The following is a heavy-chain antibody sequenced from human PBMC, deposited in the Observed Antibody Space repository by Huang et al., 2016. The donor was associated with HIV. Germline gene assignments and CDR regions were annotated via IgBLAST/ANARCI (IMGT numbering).Heavy chain of an antibody. Sequence: QLQLQESGPGLVKPSETLSLTCTVSGGSIRSSSYYWGWVRQPPGKGLEWIGSIYYSGRSTYYNPSLKSRVTISGDTSKNQCSLKLSSVTAAHTAVYYCARLSSGWSYNWFDPWGQGTLVTVSS. CDR3: ARLSSGWSYNWFDP. D-gene: IGHD6-19*01. CDR1: GGSIRSSSYY. CDR2: IYYSGRST. V-gene: IGHV4-39*01. J-gene: IGHJ5*02.